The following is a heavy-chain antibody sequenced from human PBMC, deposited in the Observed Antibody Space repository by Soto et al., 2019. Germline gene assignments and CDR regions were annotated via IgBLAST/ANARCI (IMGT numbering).Heavy chain of an antibody. D-gene: IGHD3-9*01. CDR2: IIPILGIA. Sequence: ASVKVSCKASGGTFSSYTISWVRQAPGQGLEWMGRIIPILGIANYAQKFQGRVTITADKSTSTAYMELSSLRSEDTAVYYCARDGYDILTGYGMDVWGQGTTVTVSS. CDR1: GGTFSSYT. J-gene: IGHJ6*02. V-gene: IGHV1-69*04. CDR3: ARDGYDILTGYGMDV.